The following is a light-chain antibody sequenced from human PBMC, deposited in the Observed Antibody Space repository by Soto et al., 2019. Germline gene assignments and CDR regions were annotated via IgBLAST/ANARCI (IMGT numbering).Light chain of an antibody. Sequence: EIVMTQSPVTLSVSPGERVTLSCRASQSVSSNLAWYQQKPGQAPGLLIYGAFTRATGIPARFSGTGSGTEFTLAISSLQSEDFALYYCQQYNDWPLTFGQGTKVDIK. CDR2: GAF. V-gene: IGKV3-15*01. CDR1: QSVSSN. CDR3: QQYNDWPLT. J-gene: IGKJ1*01.